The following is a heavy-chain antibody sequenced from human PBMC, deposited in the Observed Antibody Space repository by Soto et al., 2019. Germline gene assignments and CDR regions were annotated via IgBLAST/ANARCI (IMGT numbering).Heavy chain of an antibody. D-gene: IGHD1-7*01. CDR1: GFNFDNYG. CDR3: AKERVGGTFDTPLAF. V-gene: IGHV3-30*18. Sequence: QVQLVESGVGVVQPGGSLRLYCQASGFNFDNYGMNWVRQAPGKGLEWVAVITYDGSFQHYADSVKGRFTISRDNSKNTLSLHLNTLKPEDTAVYHCAKERVGGTFDTPLAFWGQGPMVTVSS. CDR2: ITYDGSFQ. J-gene: IGHJ4*02.